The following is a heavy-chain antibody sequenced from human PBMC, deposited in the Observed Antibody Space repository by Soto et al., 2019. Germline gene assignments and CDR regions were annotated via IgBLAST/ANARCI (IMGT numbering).Heavy chain of an antibody. J-gene: IGHJ4*02. V-gene: IGHV4-30-2*01. CDR2: IFPSGTT. CDR1: GGSLTSGTYS. D-gene: IGHD6-19*01. CDR3: TRQTDAVQWLVVPTDYNFDY. Sequence: SETLSRTCAVSGGSLTSGTYSWNWIRQPAGKGLEWIGYIFPSGTTYYNPSLKSRVSISIDVSKNQFSPNLRSLTAADTAVYFCTRQTDAVQWLVVPTDYNFDYWGQGTLVTVSS.